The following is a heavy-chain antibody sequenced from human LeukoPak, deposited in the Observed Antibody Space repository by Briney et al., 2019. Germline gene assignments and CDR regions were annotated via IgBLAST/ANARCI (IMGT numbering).Heavy chain of an antibody. Sequence: SSETLSLTCAVYGGSFSGYYWAWIRQPPGKGLEWIASGDYSGGTYYNPSLESRVAISADMSKNQISLKLTSVTAADTAVYYCARLGGIYSSGWDYFDYWGQGTLVTVSS. J-gene: IGHJ4*02. CDR3: ARLGGIYSSGWDYFDY. CDR1: GGSFSGYY. D-gene: IGHD6-19*01. CDR2: GDYSGGT. V-gene: IGHV4-34*01.